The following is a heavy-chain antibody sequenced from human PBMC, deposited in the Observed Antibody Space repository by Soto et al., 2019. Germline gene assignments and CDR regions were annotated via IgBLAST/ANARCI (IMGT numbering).Heavy chain of an antibody. D-gene: IGHD2-2*01. CDR1: GFTFSAYA. CDR2: ISTTGSGT. J-gene: IGHJ4*02. CDR3: ASHSTTFYY. Sequence: GGSLRLSSAASGFTFSAYAISWVRQAPEKGLEWVSSISTTGSGTYYTDSVKGRFTISRDNSKSTLYLQMNSLRAEDTAVYYCASHSTTFYYWGQGTPVTVSS. V-gene: IGHV3-23*01.